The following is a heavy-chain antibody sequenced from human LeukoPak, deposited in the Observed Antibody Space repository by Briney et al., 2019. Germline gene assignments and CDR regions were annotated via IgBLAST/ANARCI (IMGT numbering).Heavy chain of an antibody. CDR1: GDSLSSSGVA. V-gene: IGHV6-1*01. J-gene: IGHJ3*01. CDR2: TYYTSKWTS. Sequence: SQTLSLSCAISGDSLSSSGVAWNWVRQSPSRGLEWLGRTYYTSKWTSDYAVSVKSRIVVNPDTSKNQFSLQLDSMTSEDTAVYFCARGRSSAFDVWGQGTMVTVSS. D-gene: IGHD6-25*01. CDR3: ARGRSSAFDV.